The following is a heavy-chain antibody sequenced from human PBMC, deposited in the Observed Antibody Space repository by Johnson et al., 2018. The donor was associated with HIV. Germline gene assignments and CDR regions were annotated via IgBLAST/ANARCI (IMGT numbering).Heavy chain of an antibody. Sequence: VQLVESGGGVVQPGRSLRLSCAASGFTFSSYAMHWVRQAPGQGLEWVGRVKSKTDGGTTDYTAPVKGRFTISRDDSKNTLYLQMNSLKTEDTAVYYCTTDSGWVPLEAFDIWGQGTMVTVSS. J-gene: IGHJ3*02. D-gene: IGHD6-19*01. V-gene: IGHV3-15*01. CDR1: GFTFSSYA. CDR2: VKSKTDGGTT. CDR3: TTDSGWVPLEAFDI.